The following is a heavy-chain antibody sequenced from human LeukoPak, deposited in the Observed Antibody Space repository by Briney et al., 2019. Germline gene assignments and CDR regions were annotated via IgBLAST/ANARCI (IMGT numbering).Heavy chain of an antibody. CDR1: GGSISSYY. CDR3: ARGRVPAAHYYYYYGMDV. V-gene: IGHV4-59*01. CDR2: IYYSGST. J-gene: IGHJ6*02. Sequence: PSETLSLTCTVSGGSISSYYWNWIRQPPGKGLEWIGYIYYSGSTNYNPSLKSRVTISVDRSKNQFSLKLSSVTAADTAVYYCARGRVPAAHYYYYYGMDVWGQGTTVTVSS. D-gene: IGHD2-2*01.